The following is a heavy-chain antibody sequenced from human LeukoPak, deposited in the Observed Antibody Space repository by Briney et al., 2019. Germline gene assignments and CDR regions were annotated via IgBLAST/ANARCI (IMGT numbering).Heavy chain of an antibody. J-gene: IGHJ6*02. CDR1: KFTFSSYA. CDR3: ARDTKQLGPPYYYGMDV. CDR2: IYRGGST. V-gene: IGHV3-66*01. Sequence: PGRSLRLSCAASKFTFSSYAMSWVRQAPGKGLEWVSVIYRGGSTYYADSVKGRFTISRDNSKNTLYLQMNSLRAEDTAVYYCARDTKQLGPPYYYGMDVWGQGTTVTVSS. D-gene: IGHD6-6*01.